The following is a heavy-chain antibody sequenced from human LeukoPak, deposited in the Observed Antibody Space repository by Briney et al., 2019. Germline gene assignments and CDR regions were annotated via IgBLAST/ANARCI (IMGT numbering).Heavy chain of an antibody. CDR3: AARVTVAGVFDY. CDR1: GFTFSSYG. J-gene: IGHJ4*02. Sequence: PGGSLRLSCAASGFTFSSYGMHWVRQAPGKGLEWVAFIRYDGSNKYYADSVKGRFTSSRDNSKNTLYLQMNSLRAEDTAVYYCAARVTVAGVFDYWGQGTLVTVSS. CDR2: IRYDGSNK. V-gene: IGHV3-30*02. D-gene: IGHD6-19*01.